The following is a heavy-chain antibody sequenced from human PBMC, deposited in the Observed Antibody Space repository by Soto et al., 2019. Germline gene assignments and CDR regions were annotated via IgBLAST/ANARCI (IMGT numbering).Heavy chain of an antibody. V-gene: IGHV1-69*02. D-gene: IGHD2-2*01. Sequence: QVQLVQSGAEVKKPGSSVKVSCEASGGTFSSYSFRWVRQAPGQGLEWMGRVIPILGMANYAQKFQGRVTITADKSTSTVYMERSSLRSEATAVYYCARGGAVVVPGAVDRHNWFDPWGQGTLVTVA. CDR2: VIPILGMA. CDR3: ARGGAVVVPGAVDRHNWFDP. J-gene: IGHJ5*02. CDR1: GGTFSSYS.